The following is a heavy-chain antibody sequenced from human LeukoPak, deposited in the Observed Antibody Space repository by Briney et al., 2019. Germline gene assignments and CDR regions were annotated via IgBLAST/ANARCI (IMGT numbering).Heavy chain of an antibody. V-gene: IGHV1-2*02. CDR1: GYTFTGYY. CDR2: INPNSAGT. J-gene: IGHJ5*02. D-gene: IGHD2-8*01. Sequence: GASVKVSCKASGYTFTGYYMYWVRQAPGQGLEWMGWINPNSAGTNYAQKFQGRVTMTTDTSISTAYRELSRLRSDDTAVYYCARGHLGYCTNGVCEHWFDPWGQGTLVTVSS. CDR3: ARGHLGYCTNGVCEHWFDP.